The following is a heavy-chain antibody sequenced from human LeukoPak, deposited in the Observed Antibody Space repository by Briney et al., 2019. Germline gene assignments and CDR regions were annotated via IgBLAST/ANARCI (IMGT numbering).Heavy chain of an antibody. Sequence: ASVKVSCKASGYTFTGYYMHWVRQAPGQGLEWMGGIIPIFGTANYAQKFQGRVTITTDESTSTAYMELSSLRSEDTAVYYCARGSSSSKYYYYYYMDVWGKGTTVTVSS. CDR3: ARGSSSSKYYYYYYMDV. CDR1: GYTFTGYY. D-gene: IGHD6-6*01. V-gene: IGHV1-69*05. J-gene: IGHJ6*03. CDR2: IIPIFGTA.